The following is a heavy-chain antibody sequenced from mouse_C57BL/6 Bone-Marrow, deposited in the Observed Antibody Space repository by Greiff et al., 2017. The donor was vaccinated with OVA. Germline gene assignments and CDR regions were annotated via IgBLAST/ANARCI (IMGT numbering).Heavy chain of an antibody. CDR2: IDPSDSYT. CDR3: ARQEDLLWCAY. Sequence: VQLQQPGAELVKPGASVKLSCKASGYTFTSYWMPWVKQRPGQGLEWIGEIDPSDSYTHYNQKFKGTATLTVDTSSSTAYMQLSSLTSEDSAVYYCARQEDLLWCAYWGQGTLLTVSA. CDR1: GYTFTSYW. V-gene: IGHV1-50*01. J-gene: IGHJ3*01. D-gene: IGHD5-1*01.